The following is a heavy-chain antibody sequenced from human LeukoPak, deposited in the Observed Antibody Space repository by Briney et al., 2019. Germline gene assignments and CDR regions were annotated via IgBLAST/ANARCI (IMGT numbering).Heavy chain of an antibody. CDR2: INPNSGGT. CDR3: ARVKRLVGATDPYYYYMDV. V-gene: IGHV1-2*02. D-gene: IGHD1-26*01. CDR1: GYTFTGYF. J-gene: IGHJ6*03. Sequence: ASVKVSCKASGYTFTGYFMHWVRQAPGQGLEWMGWINPNSGGTNYAQKFQGRVTMTGDTSISTAYMDLSSLRSDDTAVYYCARVKRLVGATDPYYYYMDVWGKGTTVTISS.